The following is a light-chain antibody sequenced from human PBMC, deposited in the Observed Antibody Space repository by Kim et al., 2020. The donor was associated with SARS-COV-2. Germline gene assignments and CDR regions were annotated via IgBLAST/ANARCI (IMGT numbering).Light chain of an antibody. CDR3: RQYNSYPMT. J-gene: IGKJ5*01. CDR2: AAS. Sequence: DIQMTQSPSSLSASVGDTVTLTCRASQGINNFVAWFQQKPGKPPKSLIFAASSLQSGVPSKFSGSGSGTNFTLTISSLQPEDFATYSCRQYNSYPMTFGQGTRLEI. CDR1: QGINNF. V-gene: IGKV1-16*02.